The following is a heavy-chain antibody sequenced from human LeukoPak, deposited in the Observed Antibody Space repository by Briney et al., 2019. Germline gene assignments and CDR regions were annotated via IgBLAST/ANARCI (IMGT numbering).Heavy chain of an antibody. CDR2: IYYSGST. Sequence: PSETLSLTCTVSGGSISGSSYYWGWIRQPPGKGLEWIGSIYYSGSTYYNPSLKSRVTISVDTSKNQFSLKLSSVTAADTAVYYCATIVSRGVLDGWGQGTLVTVSS. D-gene: IGHD3-10*01. V-gene: IGHV4-39*01. J-gene: IGHJ4*02. CDR1: GGSISGSSYY. CDR3: ATIVSRGVLDG.